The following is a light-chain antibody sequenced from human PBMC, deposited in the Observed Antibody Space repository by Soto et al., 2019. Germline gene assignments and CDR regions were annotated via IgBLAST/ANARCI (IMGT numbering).Light chain of an antibody. CDR2: GAS. CDR1: QSVTSSY. Sequence: EIVLTQSPGTLSLSPGERATLSCRASQSVTSSYLAWYQQKPGQAPRLLISGASSRATGIPDRFSGSGSGTDFTLTISRLEPEDFAVYYCQQYSTSRLTFGRGTKVEIK. J-gene: IGKJ4*01. V-gene: IGKV3-20*01. CDR3: QQYSTSRLT.